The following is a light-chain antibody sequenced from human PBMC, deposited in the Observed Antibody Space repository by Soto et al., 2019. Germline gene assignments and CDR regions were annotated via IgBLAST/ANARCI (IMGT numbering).Light chain of an antibody. CDR2: DDS. J-gene: IGLJ2*01. V-gene: IGLV3-21*02. CDR1: TIGSKS. CDR3: QVWDSSSDHVV. Sequence: SYELTQPPSVSVAPGQTARITWGGNTIGSKSVHWYQQKPGQAPVLVVYDDSDRPSGIPERFSGSNSGNTATLTISRVEAGDEADYYCQVWDSSSDHVVFGGGTKVTVL.